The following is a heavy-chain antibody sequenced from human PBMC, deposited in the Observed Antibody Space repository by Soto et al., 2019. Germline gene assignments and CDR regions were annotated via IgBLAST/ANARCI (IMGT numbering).Heavy chain of an antibody. CDR3: ARQAKIGDRSQFYFDS. V-gene: IGHV3-30*04. CDR1: GFTFSFYA. J-gene: IGHJ4*02. D-gene: IGHD3-16*01. Sequence: GGSLRLSCAASGFTFSFYAVHWVRQAPGKGLEWVAVISYNGRNKHYVDSVKGRFTISRDNSQDTLYLQMDSLRPDDTAVYYCARQAKIGDRSQFYFDSWGQGTLVTVSS. CDR2: ISYNGRNK.